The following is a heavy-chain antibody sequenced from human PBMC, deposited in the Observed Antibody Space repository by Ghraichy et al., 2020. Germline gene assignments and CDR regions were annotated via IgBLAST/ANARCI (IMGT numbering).Heavy chain of an antibody. CDR2: IWYDGSNK. Sequence: GGSLRLSCAASGFTFSSYGMHWVRQAPGKGLEWVAVIWYDGSNKYYADSVKGRFTISRDNSKNTLYLQMNSLRAEDTAVYYCAAIPGIAAAVPNYYYYGMDVWGQGTTVTVSS. CDR3: AAIPGIAAAVPNYYYYGMDV. D-gene: IGHD6-13*01. CDR1: GFTFSSYG. J-gene: IGHJ6*02. V-gene: IGHV3-33*01.